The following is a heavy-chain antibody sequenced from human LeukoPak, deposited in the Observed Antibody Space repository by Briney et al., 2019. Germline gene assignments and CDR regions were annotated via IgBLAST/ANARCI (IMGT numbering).Heavy chain of an antibody. J-gene: IGHJ5*02. CDR1: GFTFSSYS. Sequence: GGSLRLSCAASGFTFSSYSMTWVRQAPGKGLEWVSYITGRSSTIYYADSVKGRFTISRDNAKNSLFLQMNSLRAEDTAVYYCAREELNYDFWSGVNWFDPWGQGTLVTVSS. V-gene: IGHV3-48*04. D-gene: IGHD3-3*01. CDR3: AREELNYDFWSGVNWFDP. CDR2: ITGRSSTI.